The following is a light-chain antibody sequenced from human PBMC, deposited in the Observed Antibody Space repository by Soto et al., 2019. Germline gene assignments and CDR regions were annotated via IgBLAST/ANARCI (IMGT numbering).Light chain of an antibody. Sequence: IVMTQSPATLSVSPGDEVTLSCRASENVGTNLAWYQQKPGQAPRLLVYGSSTRATGIPDTFSGSGSGTEFTLTISSLQSEESAIYYCQQYNTWGLSFGGGPKVELK. J-gene: IGKJ4*02. CDR1: ENVGTN. V-gene: IGKV3D-15*01. CDR3: QQYNTWGLS. CDR2: GSS.